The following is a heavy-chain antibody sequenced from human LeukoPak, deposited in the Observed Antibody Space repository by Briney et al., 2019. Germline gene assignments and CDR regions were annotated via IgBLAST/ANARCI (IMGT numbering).Heavy chain of an antibody. CDR2: ISAYNGHT. J-gene: IGHJ6*03. Sequence: ASVKVSCKASGYTFTSYGISWVRQAPGQRLEWMGWISAYNGHTNYTQKLQGRVTMTTDTSTSTAYMELRSLRSDDTAVYFCVRDGHRLYDYYHYYMDVWGKGTTVTVSS. CDR3: VRDGHRLYDYYHYYMDV. V-gene: IGHV1-18*01. CDR1: GYTFTSYG. D-gene: IGHD2-2*02.